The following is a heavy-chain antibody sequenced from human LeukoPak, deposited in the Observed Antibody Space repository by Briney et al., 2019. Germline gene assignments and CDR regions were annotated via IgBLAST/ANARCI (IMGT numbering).Heavy chain of an antibody. D-gene: IGHD3-3*01. Sequence: ASVKVSCKASGYTFTSYDINWVRQATGQGLEWMGWINTNTGNPTYAQGFTGRFVFSLDTSVSTAYLQISSLKAEDTAVYYCARCPTIFGVVNFYGMDVWGQGTTVTVSS. CDR1: GYTFTSYD. CDR3: ARCPTIFGVVNFYGMDV. CDR2: INTNTGNP. J-gene: IGHJ6*02. V-gene: IGHV7-4-1*02.